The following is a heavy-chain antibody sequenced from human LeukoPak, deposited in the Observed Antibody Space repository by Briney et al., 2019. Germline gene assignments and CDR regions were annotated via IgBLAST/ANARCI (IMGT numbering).Heavy chain of an antibody. CDR1: GFTFSSDS. D-gene: IGHD3-3*01. V-gene: IGHV3-21*01. CDR2: ISSSSSYI. J-gene: IGHJ6*03. CDR3: ARAPSLGRFWSGYPHHYYYYMDV. Sequence: GGSLRLSCAASGFTFSSDSMNWGRQAPRKGLEWGSSISSSSSYIYSAHSVKGRFTISRDNPKNSLYLQMNTLRAEDTAVYYCARAPSLGRFWSGYPHHYYYYMDVWGKGTTVTVSS.